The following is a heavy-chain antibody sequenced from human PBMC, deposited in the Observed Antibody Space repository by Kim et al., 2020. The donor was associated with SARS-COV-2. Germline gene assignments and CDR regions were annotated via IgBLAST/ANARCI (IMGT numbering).Heavy chain of an antibody. CDR1: GFTYRNYW. D-gene: IGHD2-2*01. CDR2: VKSDGSLT. Sequence: GGSLRLSCAASGFTYRNYWMHWVRQGPGKGLVWVSGVKSDGSLTIYADSVKGRFTISSDNAKSTLYLQMNSLRAEDTAVYYCARGGYCTSNGCYGGLVLDYWGQGTLVTVSS. V-gene: IGHV3-74*01. CDR3: ARGGYCTSNGCYGGLVLDY. J-gene: IGHJ4*02.